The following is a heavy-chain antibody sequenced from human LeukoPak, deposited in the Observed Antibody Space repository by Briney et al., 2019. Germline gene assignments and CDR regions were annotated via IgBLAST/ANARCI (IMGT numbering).Heavy chain of an antibody. V-gene: IGHV3-21*01. CDR1: GFTFSSYT. J-gene: IGHJ4*02. CDR3: ANSRYDSSGYYGIIGY. D-gene: IGHD3-22*01. Sequence: GGSLRLSCAASGFTFSSYTMNWVRLAPGKGLEWVSSISRSNIYKYYADSVKGRFTISRDDAKNSLYLQMNSLRAEDTAVYYCANSRYDSSGYYGIIGYWGQGTLVTVSS. CDR2: ISRSNIYK.